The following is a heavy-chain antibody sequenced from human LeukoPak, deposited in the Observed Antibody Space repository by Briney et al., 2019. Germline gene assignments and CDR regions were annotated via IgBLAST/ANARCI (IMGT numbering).Heavy chain of an antibody. D-gene: IGHD3-10*01. V-gene: IGHV1-69*13. CDR3: ARVDDGSGSYEDY. Sequence: EASVKVSCKASGGTFSSYAISWVRQAPGQGLEWMGGIIPIFGTANYAQKFQGRVTITADESTSTAYMELSSLRSEDTAVYYCARVDDGSGSYEDYWGQGTLVTVSS. J-gene: IGHJ4*02. CDR2: IIPIFGTA. CDR1: GGTFSSYA.